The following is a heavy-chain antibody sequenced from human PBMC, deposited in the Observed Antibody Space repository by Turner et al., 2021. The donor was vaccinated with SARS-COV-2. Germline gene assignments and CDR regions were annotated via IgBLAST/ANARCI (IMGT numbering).Heavy chain of an antibody. D-gene: IGHD4-4*01. CDR3: ATETVTERKYNYYGMDV. Sequence: QLKLQESGPGLVKPSETLSLTCTVSGGSISSSSYYRGWIRQPPGKGLEWIGSIYYSGSTYHNPSLKSRVTISVDTSKNQFSLKLSSVTAADTAVYYCATETVTERKYNYYGMDVWGQGTTVTVSS. V-gene: IGHV4-39*01. CDR1: GGSISSSSYY. J-gene: IGHJ6*02. CDR2: IYYSGST.